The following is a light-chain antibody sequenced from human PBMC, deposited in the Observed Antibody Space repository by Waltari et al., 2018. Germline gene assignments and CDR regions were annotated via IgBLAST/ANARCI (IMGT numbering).Light chain of an antibody. CDR3: QSFDSYNHVGL. Sequence: KFMLTQLHSASESPGKTETISCTRLSGSIVSNSAQWFQPRPGSATSTVIYDYNQRPSGVPDRFSGSIDRSSNSASLTISGLKTEDEAAYSCQSFDSYNHVGLFGGGTNLTVL. J-gene: IGLJ2*01. CDR1: SGSIVSNS. V-gene: IGLV6-57*03. CDR2: DYN.